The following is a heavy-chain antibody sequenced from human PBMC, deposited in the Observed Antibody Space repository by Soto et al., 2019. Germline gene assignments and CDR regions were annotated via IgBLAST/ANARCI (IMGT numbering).Heavy chain of an antibody. V-gene: IGHV1-2*02. CDR1: GYTFSAYY. CDR3: MGARWGDSPIDC. Sequence: ASVKVSCKTSGYTFSAYYVHWARRAPGRGFQWLGWINPSNEITTFSEFFQGRITMTRDTSTNTVHMELNMLTSDDTAVYYCMGARWGDSPIDCWGQGTQGTVAS. J-gene: IGHJ4*02. CDR2: INPSNEIT. D-gene: IGHD1-26*01.